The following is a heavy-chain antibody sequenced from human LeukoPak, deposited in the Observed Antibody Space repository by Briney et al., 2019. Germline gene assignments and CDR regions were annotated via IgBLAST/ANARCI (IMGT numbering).Heavy chain of an antibody. D-gene: IGHD3-3*01. CDR3: ARALLYDFWSGDDWFDP. CDR1: GFTFSSYW. V-gene: IGHV3-7*01. Sequence: GGSLRLSCAASGFTFSSYWMSWVRQAPGKGLEWVANIKQDGSEKYYVDSVKGRFTISRDNAKNSPYLQMNSLRAEDTAVYYCARALLYDFWSGDDWFDPWGQGTLVTVSS. CDR2: IKQDGSEK. J-gene: IGHJ5*02.